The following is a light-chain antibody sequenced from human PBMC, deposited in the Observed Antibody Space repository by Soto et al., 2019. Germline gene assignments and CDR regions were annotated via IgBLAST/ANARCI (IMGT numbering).Light chain of an antibody. J-gene: IGLJ2*01. CDR2: EVI. Sequence: QSALTQPPSVSGSPGQSVTISCTGTSYDVGSYNRVSWYPQPPGTAPKLMIYEVIYRPSGVPDRFSGSKSGNTASLTISGLQAEDEADYYCSSYTSSNTVVFGGGTKLTVL. CDR1: SYDVGSYNR. CDR3: SSYTSSNTVV. V-gene: IGLV2-18*02.